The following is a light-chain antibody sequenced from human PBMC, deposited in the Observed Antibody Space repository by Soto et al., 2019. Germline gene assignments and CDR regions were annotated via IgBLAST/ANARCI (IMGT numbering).Light chain of an antibody. V-gene: IGLV3-9*01. CDR1: NIGKKN. CDR2: RDS. CDR3: QGWDSSTAYVV. J-gene: IGLJ2*01. Sequence: SYELTQPLSVSVALGQTARITCGGNNIGKKNVHWYQEKPGQAPVLVIYRDSIRPSGIPERFSGSNSGNTATLTISRAQAGDEADYYCQGWDSSTAYVVFGGWTKLTVL.